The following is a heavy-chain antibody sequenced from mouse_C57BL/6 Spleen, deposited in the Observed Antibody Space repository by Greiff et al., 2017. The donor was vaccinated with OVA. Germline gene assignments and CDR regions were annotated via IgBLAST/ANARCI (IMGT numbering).Heavy chain of an antibody. Sequence: QVQLQQPGAELVRPGTSVKLSCKASGYTFTSYWMHWVKQRPGQGLEWIGVIDPSDSYTNYNQKFKGKATLTVDTSSSTAYMQLSSLTSEDSAVYYCARRGYGNLFDYWGQGTTLTVSS. CDR1: GYTFTSYW. D-gene: IGHD2-10*02. V-gene: IGHV1-59*01. CDR3: ARRGYGNLFDY. CDR2: IDPSDSYT. J-gene: IGHJ2*01.